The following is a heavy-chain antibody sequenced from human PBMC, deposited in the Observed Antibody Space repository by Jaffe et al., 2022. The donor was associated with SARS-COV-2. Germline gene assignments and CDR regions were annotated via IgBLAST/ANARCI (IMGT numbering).Heavy chain of an antibody. J-gene: IGHJ2*01. CDR1: GGTFSTST. D-gene: IGHD2-8*01. CDR2: IIPIVNIT. V-gene: IGHV1-69*08. CDR3: ARDQGAGVNEEWYFDL. Sequence: QVQLVQSGAEVKKPGSSVKVSCKVSGGTFSTSTLSWVRQAPGQGLEWMGRIIPIVNITNYAQKFQGRVTITTDKSTTTVYMELSSLRSEDTAVYYCARDQGAGVNEEWYFDLWGRGTLVIVSS.